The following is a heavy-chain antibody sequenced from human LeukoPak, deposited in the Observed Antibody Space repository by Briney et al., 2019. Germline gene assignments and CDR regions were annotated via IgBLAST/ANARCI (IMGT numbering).Heavy chain of an antibody. CDR2: ISSNGGST. D-gene: IGHD1-14*01. J-gene: IGHJ4*02. CDR3: VKDRPKNRRTYYFDY. V-gene: IGHV3-64D*06. CDR1: GFTFSSYA. Sequence: GGSLRLSCSASGFTFSSYAMHWVRQAPGKGPEYVSAISSNGGSTYYADSVKGRFTISRDNSKNTLYLQMSSLRAEDTAVYYCVKDRPKNRRTYYFDYWGQGTLVTVSS.